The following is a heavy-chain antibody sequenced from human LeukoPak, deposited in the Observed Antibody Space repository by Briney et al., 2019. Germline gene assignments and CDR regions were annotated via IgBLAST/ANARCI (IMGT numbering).Heavy chain of an antibody. J-gene: IGHJ4*02. Sequence: GGSLRLSCQASGFTFKDSWMYWVRQAPGQGLLWVSRINGDGSDISYVDSVKGRFTISRDNGKNTLYLQMSSLRAEDTAVYYCAKALEMATISSDHWGQGTLVTVSS. D-gene: IGHD5-24*01. V-gene: IGHV3-74*01. CDR3: AKALEMATISSDH. CDR2: INGDGSDI. CDR1: GFTFKDSW.